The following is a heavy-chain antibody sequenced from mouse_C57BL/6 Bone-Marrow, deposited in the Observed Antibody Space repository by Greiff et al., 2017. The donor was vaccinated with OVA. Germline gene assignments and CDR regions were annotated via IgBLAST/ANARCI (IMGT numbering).Heavy chain of an antibody. V-gene: IGHV1-54*01. D-gene: IGHD2-14*01. Sequence: QVQLQQSGAELVRPGTSVKVSCKASGYAFTNYLIEWVKQRPGQGLEWIGVINPGSGGTNYNEKFKGKATLTADKSSSTAYMQLSSLTSEESEVYFRARRGTGYWGQGTTVTVSS. J-gene: IGHJ2*01. CDR2: INPGSGGT. CDR1: GYAFTNYL. CDR3: ARRGTGY.